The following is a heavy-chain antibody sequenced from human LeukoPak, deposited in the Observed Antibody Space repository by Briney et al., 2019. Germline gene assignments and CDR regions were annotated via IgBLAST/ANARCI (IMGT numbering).Heavy chain of an antibody. V-gene: IGHV3-20*04. CDR1: GFTFDDYG. J-gene: IGHJ2*01. CDR2: INWNGGST. D-gene: IGHD3-22*01. CDR3: ARASEYYDCSGYYGWYSDL. Sequence: GGSLRLSCAASGFTFDDYGMSWVRQAPGKGLEWVSGINWNGGSTGYADSVKGRFTISRDNAKNSLYLQMNRLRAEDTALYYCARASEYYDCSGYYGWYSDLWGRGTLVTVSS.